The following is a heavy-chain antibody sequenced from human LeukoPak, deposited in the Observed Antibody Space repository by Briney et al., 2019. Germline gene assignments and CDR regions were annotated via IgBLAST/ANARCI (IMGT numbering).Heavy chain of an antibody. Sequence: GGSLRLSCAASGFTFSSYWMSWVRQAPGKGLEWVANIKQDGSEKYYVDSVKGRFTTSRDNAKNSLYLQMNSLRAEDTAVYYCARVPYCSSTSCSDFDYWGQGTLVTVSS. CDR2: IKQDGSEK. J-gene: IGHJ4*02. CDR3: ARVPYCSSTSCSDFDY. CDR1: GFTFSSYW. V-gene: IGHV3-7*01. D-gene: IGHD2-2*01.